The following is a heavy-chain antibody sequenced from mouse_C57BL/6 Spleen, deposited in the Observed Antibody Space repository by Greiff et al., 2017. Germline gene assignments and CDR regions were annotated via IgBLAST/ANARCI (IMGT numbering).Heavy chain of an antibody. CDR3: ARSGLGGRYEYDY. Sequence: EVQLQQSVAELVRPGASVKLSCTASGFNIKNTYMHWVKQRPEQGLEWIGRIYPANGNTTYAPKFQGKATITADPSSNTAYLQLSSLTSEETAVDYCARSGLGGRYEYDYWGQGTTLTVSA. V-gene: IGHV14-3*01. J-gene: IGHJ2*01. CDR1: GFNIKNTY. D-gene: IGHD2-4*01. CDR2: IYPANGNT.